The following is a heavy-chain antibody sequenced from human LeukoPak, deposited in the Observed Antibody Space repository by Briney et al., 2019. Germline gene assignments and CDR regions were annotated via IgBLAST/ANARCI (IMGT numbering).Heavy chain of an antibody. J-gene: IGHJ4*02. CDR3: AKDGPPIVVVVAATPGYFDY. CDR1: GFTFSSYA. CDR2: ISGSGGST. Sequence: PGGSLRLSCAASGFTFSSYAMSWVRQAPGKGLEWVSAISGSGGSTYYADSVKARFTISRDNSKNTLYLQMNSLRAEDTAVYYCAKDGPPIVVVVAATPGYFDYWGQGTLVTVSS. V-gene: IGHV3-23*01. D-gene: IGHD2-15*01.